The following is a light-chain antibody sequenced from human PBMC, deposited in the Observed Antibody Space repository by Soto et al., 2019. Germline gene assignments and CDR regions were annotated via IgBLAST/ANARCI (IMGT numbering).Light chain of an antibody. CDR1: SSDVGGYNY. Sequence: QSALTQPASVSGSPGQSITISCTGTSSDVGGYNYVSWYQQHPGKAPKLMIYDVSNRPSGVSNRFSGSKSGNTASLSISWLQAEDEADYYCSSFTSSTTVVFGTGTKLTVL. J-gene: IGLJ1*01. V-gene: IGLV2-14*03. CDR2: DVS. CDR3: SSFTSSTTVV.